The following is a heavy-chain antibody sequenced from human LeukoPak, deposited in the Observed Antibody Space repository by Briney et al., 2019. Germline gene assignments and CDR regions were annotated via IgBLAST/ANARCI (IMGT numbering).Heavy chain of an antibody. Sequence: GRSLRLSCAASGFALSSSGMHWVRQAPGKGLEWVAVVWYDGSNKHYADSVKGRFTISRDNSNNTLYLQMHSLRAEDTAVYYCARDPKYSNSWFFDYWRQGTLVTVSS. D-gene: IGHD6-13*01. CDR2: VWYDGSNK. CDR1: GFALSSSG. J-gene: IGHJ4*02. CDR3: ARDPKYSNSWFFDY. V-gene: IGHV3-33*01.